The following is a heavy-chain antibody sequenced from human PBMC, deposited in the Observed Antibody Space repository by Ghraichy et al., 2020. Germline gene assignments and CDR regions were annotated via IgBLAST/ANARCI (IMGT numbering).Heavy chain of an antibody. D-gene: IGHD3-10*01. CDR3: AKVGSGLTGYFDF. J-gene: IGHJ4*02. CDR1: GFIFNSYA. Sequence: LSLTCAASGFIFNSYAMHWVRHPPGKGLEWVALISYDGSSKYYTDSVEGRFTISRDNSKNTVYLEMDSLRVEDTAVYYCAKVGSGLTGYFDFWGQGTLVSVSS. CDR2: ISYDGSSK. V-gene: IGHV3-30*04.